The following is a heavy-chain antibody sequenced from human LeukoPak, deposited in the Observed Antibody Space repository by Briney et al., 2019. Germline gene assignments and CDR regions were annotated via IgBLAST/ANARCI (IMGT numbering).Heavy chain of an antibody. V-gene: IGHV3-23*01. CDR2: ISGSGGST. Sequence: GGSLRLSCAASGFTFTTYGMNWVRQPPGKGLEWVSAISGSGGSTYYADSVKGRFTISRDNSKNTLYLQMNSLRAEDTAVYYCAARILLWFGELSERGYWGQGTLVTVSS. CDR3: AARILLWFGELSERGY. D-gene: IGHD3-10*01. CDR1: GFTFTTYG. J-gene: IGHJ4*02.